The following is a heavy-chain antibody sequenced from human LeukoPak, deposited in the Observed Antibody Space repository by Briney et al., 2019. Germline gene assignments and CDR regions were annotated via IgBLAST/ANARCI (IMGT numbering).Heavy chain of an antibody. Sequence: GGSLRLSCAASGFTFDDCAMHWVRQAPGKGLEWVSGISWNSGSIGYADSVKGRFTISRDNAKNSLYLQMNSLRAEDTAVYYCARDQVQAGYYDSSGYYGSDYWGQGTLVTVSS. CDR2: ISWNSGSI. V-gene: IGHV3-9*01. CDR3: ARDQVQAGYYDSSGYYGSDY. D-gene: IGHD3-22*01. CDR1: GFTFDDCA. J-gene: IGHJ4*02.